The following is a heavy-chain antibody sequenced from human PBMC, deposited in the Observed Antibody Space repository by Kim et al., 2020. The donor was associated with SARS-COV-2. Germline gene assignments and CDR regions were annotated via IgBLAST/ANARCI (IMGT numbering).Heavy chain of an antibody. CDR3: ARDSTLLSPYYYDSSGYPDAFDI. J-gene: IGHJ3*02. V-gene: IGHV3-33*05. Sequence: GGSLRLSCAASGFTFSSYGMHWVRQAPGKGLEWVAVISYDGSNKYYADSVKGRFTISRDNSKNTLYLQMNSLRAEDTAVYYCARDSTLLSPYYYDSSGYPDAFDIWGQGTMVTVSS. D-gene: IGHD3-22*01. CDR2: ISYDGSNK. CDR1: GFTFSSYG.